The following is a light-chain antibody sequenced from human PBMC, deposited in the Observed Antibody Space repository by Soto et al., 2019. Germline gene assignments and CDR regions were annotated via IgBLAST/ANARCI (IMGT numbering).Light chain of an antibody. CDR3: SSYAGGNVV. CDR1: SSDVGGYNY. CDR2: EVS. V-gene: IGLV2-8*01. J-gene: IGLJ2*01. Sequence: QSALTQPPSASGSPGQSVTISCTGTSSDVGGYNYVSWYQQHPGKAPKLMMYEVSKRPSGVPDRFSGSKSGSTASLTVFGLQAYVEADYHCSSYAGGNVVFGGGTQLTVL.